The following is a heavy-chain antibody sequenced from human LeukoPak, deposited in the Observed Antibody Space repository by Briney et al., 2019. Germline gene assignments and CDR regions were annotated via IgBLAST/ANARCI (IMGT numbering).Heavy chain of an antibody. Sequence: GGSLRLSCAASGFTFSSYAMHWVRQAPGKGLEYVSAISSNGGSTYYANSVKGRFTISRDNSKNTLYLQMGSLRAEDMAVYYCARGFIAAAGTGTIYWGQGTLVTVSS. CDR1: GFTFSSYA. V-gene: IGHV3-64*01. D-gene: IGHD6-13*01. CDR2: ISSNGGST. J-gene: IGHJ4*02. CDR3: ARGFIAAAGTGTIY.